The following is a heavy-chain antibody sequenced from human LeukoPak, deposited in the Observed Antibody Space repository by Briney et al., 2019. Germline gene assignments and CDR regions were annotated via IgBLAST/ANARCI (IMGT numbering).Heavy chain of an antibody. D-gene: IGHD3-10*01. CDR3: AKDLELLWFGEFYSFDY. CDR2: IKQDGSEK. J-gene: IGHJ4*02. Sequence: GGSLRLSCAASGFTVSSNYMSWVRQAPGKGLEWVANIKQDGSEKYYVDSVKGRFTISRDNAKNSLYLQMNSLRAEDTAVYYCAKDLELLWFGEFYSFDYWGQGTLVTVSS. CDR1: GFTVSSNY. V-gene: IGHV3-7*01.